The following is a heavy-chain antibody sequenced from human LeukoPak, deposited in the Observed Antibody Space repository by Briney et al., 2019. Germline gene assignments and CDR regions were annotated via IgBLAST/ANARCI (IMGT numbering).Heavy chain of an antibody. V-gene: IGHV4-59*01. CDR1: GGSISSYY. D-gene: IGHD3-22*01. J-gene: IGHJ4*02. CDR3: ARVSDYYDSSGYYLHYFDY. Sequence: KPSETLSLTCRVSGGSISSYYWGWIRQPPGKGLEWIGYIYYSGSTNYNPSLKSRVTISVDTSKNQFSLKLSSVTAADTAVYYCARVSDYYDSSGYYLHYFDYWGQGTLVTVSS. CDR2: IYYSGST.